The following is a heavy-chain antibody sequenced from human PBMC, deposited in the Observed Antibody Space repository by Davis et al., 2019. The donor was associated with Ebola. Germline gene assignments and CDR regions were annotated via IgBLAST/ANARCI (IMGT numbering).Heavy chain of an antibody. D-gene: IGHD5-18*01. CDR1: GGSISSSSYY. CDR3: AREAHSYGLNWFDP. J-gene: IGHJ5*02. Sequence: PSETLSLTCTVSGGSISSSSYYWGWIRQPPGKGLEWIGSIYYSGSTYYNPSLKSRVTISVDTSKNQFSLKLSSVTAADTAVYYCAREAHSYGLNWFDPWGQGTLVTVSS. V-gene: IGHV4-39*07. CDR2: IYYSGST.